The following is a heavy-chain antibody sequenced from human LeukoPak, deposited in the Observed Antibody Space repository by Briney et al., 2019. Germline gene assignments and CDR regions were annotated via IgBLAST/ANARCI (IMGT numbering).Heavy chain of an antibody. CDR2: TYYSGST. CDR3: ARSADSSGYSGLWEY. J-gene: IGHJ4*02. CDR1: GGSISSYY. D-gene: IGHD3-22*01. Sequence: SETLSLTCTVSGGSISSYYWSWIRQPPGKELEWIGYTYYSGSTNYNPSLKSRVTISLDTSKNQFSLKLSSVTAADTAVYYCARSADSSGYSGLWEYWGQGTLVTVSA. V-gene: IGHV4-59*08.